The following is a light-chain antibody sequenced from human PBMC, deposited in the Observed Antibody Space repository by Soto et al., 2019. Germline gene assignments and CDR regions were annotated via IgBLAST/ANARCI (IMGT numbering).Light chain of an antibody. J-gene: IGLJ2*01. CDR3: QSADSSGLMRVV. Sequence: SYELTQPPSVSVSPGQTARITCSGDALPKQYAYWYQQKPGQAPVLVIYKDSERPSGIPERFSGSSSGTTVTLTISGVQAEDEADYYCQSADSSGLMRVVFGGGTKLTVL. CDR2: KDS. V-gene: IGLV3-25*03. CDR1: ALPKQY.